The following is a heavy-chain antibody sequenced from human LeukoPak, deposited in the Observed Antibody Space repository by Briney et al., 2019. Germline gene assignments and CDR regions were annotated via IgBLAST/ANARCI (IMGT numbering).Heavy chain of an antibody. CDR3: ARGGYCSSTSCSGALGFDY. D-gene: IGHD2-2*01. CDR2: INHSGST. CDR1: GGSFSGYY. V-gene: IGHV4-34*01. Sequence: SETLSPTCAVYGGSFSGYYWSWIRQPPGKGLEWIGEINHSGSTNYNPSLKSRVTISVDTSKNQFSLKLSSVTAADTAVYYCARGGYCSSTSCSGALGFDYWGQGTLVTVSS. J-gene: IGHJ4*02.